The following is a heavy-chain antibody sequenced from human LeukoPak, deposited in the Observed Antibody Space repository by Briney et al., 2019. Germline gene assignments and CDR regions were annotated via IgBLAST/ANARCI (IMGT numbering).Heavy chain of an antibody. V-gene: IGHV3-23*01. CDR3: AKDKAYYYDSSGYYS. Sequence: GGSLRLSCAVSGFTFSSYAMSWVRQAPGKGLEWVSSINGNGGRTYYADSVKGRFTISRDNSKNTLCLQMNSLRAEDTAVYYCAKDKAYYYDSSGYYSWGQGTLVTVSS. CDR2: INGNGGRT. CDR1: GFTFSSYA. J-gene: IGHJ4*02. D-gene: IGHD3-22*01.